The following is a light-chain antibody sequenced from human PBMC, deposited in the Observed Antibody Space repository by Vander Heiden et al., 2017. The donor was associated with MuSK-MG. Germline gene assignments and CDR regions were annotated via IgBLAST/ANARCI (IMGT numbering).Light chain of an antibody. Sequence: DIQMTQSPSTLSASVGDRVTITCRASQSISSWLAWYQQKPGKAPKLLIYKASSVASGVRSGFSGSGSGTEFTLTISSMHPDDFAAYASQHDNSYSRYTFGQGTKLEIK. CDR1: QSISSW. J-gene: IGKJ2*01. CDR3: QHDNSYSRYT. CDR2: KAS. V-gene: IGKV1-5*03.